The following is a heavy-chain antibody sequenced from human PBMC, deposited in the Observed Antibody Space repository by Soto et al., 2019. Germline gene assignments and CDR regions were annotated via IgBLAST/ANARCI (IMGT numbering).Heavy chain of an antibody. Sequence: SETLSLTCTVSGGSISSGDYYWSWIRQPPGKGLEWIGYIYYSGSTYYNPSLKSRVTISVDTSKNQFSLKLSSVTAADTAVYYCVREGFWSVYYYYYYYYGMDVWGQGTTVTVSS. J-gene: IGHJ6*02. CDR2: IYYSGST. CDR1: GGSISSGDYY. CDR3: VREGFWSVYYYYYYYYGMDV. V-gene: IGHV4-30-4*01. D-gene: IGHD3-3*01.